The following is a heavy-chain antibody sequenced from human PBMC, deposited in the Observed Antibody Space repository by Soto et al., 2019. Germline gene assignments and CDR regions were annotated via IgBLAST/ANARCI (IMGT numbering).Heavy chain of an antibody. CDR3: AREADYVWGSYRHPFDY. CDR1: GGTFSSYA. J-gene: IGHJ4*02. CDR2: TIPIFGTA. V-gene: IGHV1-69*01. Sequence: QVQLVQSGAEVKKPGSSVKVSCKASGGTFSSYAISWVRQAPGQGLEWMGGTIPIFGTANYAQKFQGRVTITADESTSIAYMELSSLRSEDTAVYYCAREADYVWGSYRHPFDYWGQGTLVTVSS. D-gene: IGHD3-16*02.